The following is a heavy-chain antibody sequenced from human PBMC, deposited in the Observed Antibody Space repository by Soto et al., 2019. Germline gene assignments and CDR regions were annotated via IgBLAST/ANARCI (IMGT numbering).Heavy chain of an antibody. CDR2: ISPDGSNK. Sequence: QVQLDESGGGVVQPGRSLRLSCAASGFTFTRYGIHWVRQAPGKGLEWVAVISPDGSNKYYADSVKGRFTISRDNSKNSQYLQMTSLRAEDTAVYYCAKDWVSVSGADQVGYGMYVWGRRTRVIVSS. CDR3: AKDWVSVSGADQVGYGMYV. D-gene: IGHD2-15*01. J-gene: IGHJ6*02. V-gene: IGHV3-30*18. CDR1: GFTFTRYG.